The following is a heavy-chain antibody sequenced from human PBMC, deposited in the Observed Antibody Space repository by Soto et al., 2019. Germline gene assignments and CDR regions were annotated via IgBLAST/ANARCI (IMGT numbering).Heavy chain of an antibody. Sequence: QVQLVESGGGVVQPGRSLRLSCAASGFTFSSYGMHWVRQAPGKGLEWVAVISYDGSNKYYADSVKGRFTISRDNSKNSLYLQMNSLRAEDTAVYYCAKIIARGPNYFDYCGQGTLVTVSS. CDR3: AKIIARGPNYFDY. CDR2: ISYDGSNK. D-gene: IGHD3-10*01. J-gene: IGHJ4*02. V-gene: IGHV3-30*18. CDR1: GFTFSSYG.